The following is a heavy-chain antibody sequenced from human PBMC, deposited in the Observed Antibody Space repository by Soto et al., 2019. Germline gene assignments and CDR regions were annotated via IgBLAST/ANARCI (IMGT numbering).Heavy chain of an antibody. CDR3: ARDPTVRITGTPSPHP. CDR1: GGTFSSYA. V-gene: IGHV1-69*13. J-gene: IGHJ5*02. CDR2: IIPIFGTA. Sequence: SVKVSCKASGGTFSSYAISWVRQAPGQGLEWMGGIIPIFGTANYAQKFQGRVTITADESTSTAYMELSSLRSEDTAVYYCARDPTVRITGTPSPHPWGQGTLVSVSS. D-gene: IGHD1-7*01.